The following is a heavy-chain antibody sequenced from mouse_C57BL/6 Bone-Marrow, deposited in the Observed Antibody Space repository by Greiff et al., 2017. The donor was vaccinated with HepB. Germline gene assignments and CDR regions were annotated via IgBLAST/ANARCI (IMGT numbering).Heavy chain of an antibody. V-gene: IGHV1-64*01. D-gene: IGHD1-1*01. CDR3: ARPGTTVVANFDY. CDR2: IHPNSGST. Sequence: VQLQQPGAELVKPGASVKLSCKASGYTFTSYWMHWVKQRPGQGLEWIGMIHPNSGSTNYNEKFKSKATLTVDKSSSTAYMQLSSLTSEDSAVYYCARPGTTVVANFDYGGQGTTLTVSS. J-gene: IGHJ2*01. CDR1: GYTFTSYW.